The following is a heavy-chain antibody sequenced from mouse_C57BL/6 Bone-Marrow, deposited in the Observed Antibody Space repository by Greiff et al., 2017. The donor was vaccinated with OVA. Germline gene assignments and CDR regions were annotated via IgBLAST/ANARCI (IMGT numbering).Heavy chain of an antibody. Sequence: DVKLVESGGGLVKPGGSLKLSCAASGFTFSSYAMSWVRQTPEKRLEWVATISDGGSYTYYPDNVKGRFTISRDNAKNNLYLQMSHLKSEDTAMYYCARAITTVVGFGYWGQGTTLTVSS. J-gene: IGHJ2*01. D-gene: IGHD1-1*01. V-gene: IGHV5-4*03. CDR3: ARAITTVVGFGY. CDR2: ISDGGSYT. CDR1: GFTFSSYA.